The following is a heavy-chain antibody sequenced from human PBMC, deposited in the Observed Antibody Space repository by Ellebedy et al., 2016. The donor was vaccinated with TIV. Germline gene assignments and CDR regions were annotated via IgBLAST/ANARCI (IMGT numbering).Heavy chain of an antibody. CDR3: ASNRLTGYYAYYYYYGMDV. CDR1: GGTFSSYA. CDR2: INPNSGGT. Sequence: AASVKVSCKASGGTFSSYAISWVRQAPGQGLEWMGWINPNSGGTNYAQKFQGRVTMTRDTSISTAYMELSRLRSDDTAVYYCASNRLTGYYAYYYYYGMDVWGQGTTVTVSS. D-gene: IGHD3-9*01. V-gene: IGHV1-2*02. J-gene: IGHJ6*02.